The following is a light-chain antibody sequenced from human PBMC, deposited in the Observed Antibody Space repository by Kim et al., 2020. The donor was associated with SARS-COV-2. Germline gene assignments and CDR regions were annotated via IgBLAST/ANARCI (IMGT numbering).Light chain of an antibody. CDR1: QSLLHRSGNNY. CDR3: MQSLQTPYT. CDR2: WAS. J-gene: IGKJ2*01. Sequence: EPASMSCRSSQSLLHRSGNNYLDWFLQKPGQSPQLLIYWASNRAPGVPERFSGSGSGTDFTLKISRVEAEDVGVYYCMQSLQTPYTFGQGTKLEI. V-gene: IGKV2-28*01.